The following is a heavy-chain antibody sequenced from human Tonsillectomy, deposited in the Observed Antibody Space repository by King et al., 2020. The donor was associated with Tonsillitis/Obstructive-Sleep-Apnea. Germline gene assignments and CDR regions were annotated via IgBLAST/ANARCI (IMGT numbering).Heavy chain of an antibody. D-gene: IGHD2/OR15-2a*01. V-gene: IGHV3-7*04. Sequence: VQLVESGGGLVQPGGSLRLSCVSSGFTLSSHWMTWFRQAPGTGLEGVANIKHGGSEKNYVDSVKGRFTISREKAKNSMYLQMNSLRAEDTAVYYCARESNRGGDAFDIWGQGTMVTVSS. CDR2: IKHGGSEK. CDR3: ARESNRGGDAFDI. CDR1: GFTLSSHW. J-gene: IGHJ3*02.